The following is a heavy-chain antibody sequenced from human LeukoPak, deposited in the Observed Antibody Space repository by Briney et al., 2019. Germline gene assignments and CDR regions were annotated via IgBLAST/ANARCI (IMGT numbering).Heavy chain of an antibody. J-gene: IGHJ4*02. CDR1: GGSFSGYY. CDR2: INHSGST. CDR3: ARGSDLFGY. V-gene: IGHV4-34*01. D-gene: IGHD2-21*01. Sequence: SETLSVTCAVYGGSFSGYYWSWIRQPPGKGLEWIGEINHSGSTNYNASLKSRVTISVDTSKNQFSLKLSSVTAADTAVYYCARGSDLFGYWGQGTLVTVSS.